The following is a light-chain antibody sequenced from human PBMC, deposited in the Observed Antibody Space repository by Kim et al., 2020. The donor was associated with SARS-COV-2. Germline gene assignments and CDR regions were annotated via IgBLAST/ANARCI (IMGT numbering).Light chain of an antibody. V-gene: IGLV3-21*01. J-gene: IGLJ3*02. CDR3: QVGGWV. CDR2: YDS. CDR1: NIGSKS. Sequence: SYELTQPPSVSVAPGKTARITCGGNNIGSKSVHWYQQKPGQAPVLVIYYDSDRPSGIPERFSGSNSGNTATLTISRVEAGDEADHYCQVGGWVFGGGTQLTVL.